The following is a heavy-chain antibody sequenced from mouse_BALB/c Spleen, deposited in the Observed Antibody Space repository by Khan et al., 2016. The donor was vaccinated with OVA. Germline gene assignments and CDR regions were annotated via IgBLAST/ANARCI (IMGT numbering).Heavy chain of an antibody. J-gene: IGHJ3*01. V-gene: IGHV2-3*01. CDR2: IWGDGST. CDR1: GLSLTNYG. Sequence: VELVESGPGLVAPSQSLSITCTVSGLSLTNYGISWIRQPPGKGLEWLGVIWGDGSTNYHSALISRLSINKDNSKSQVFLKLNSLQTDETATYYCAIIYYGYDWFTYWGQGTLVTVSA. D-gene: IGHD2-2*01. CDR3: AIIYYGYDWFTY.